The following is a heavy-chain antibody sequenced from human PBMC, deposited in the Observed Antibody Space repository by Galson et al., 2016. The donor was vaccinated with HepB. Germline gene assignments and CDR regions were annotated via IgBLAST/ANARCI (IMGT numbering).Heavy chain of an antibody. D-gene: IGHD2-2*02. J-gene: IGHJ4*02. CDR3: ATARRLRAAITHFGS. V-gene: IGHV1-2*02. Sequence: SVKVSCKASGFTFTDYYIHWVRQAPGQGLEWMGWINPNSGGTKYAQKFHGRVTMTGDTSLTTVYMDATSLRSDDTAVYYCATARRLRAAITHFGSWGQGTLVTVSS. CDR2: INPNSGGT. CDR1: GFTFTDYY.